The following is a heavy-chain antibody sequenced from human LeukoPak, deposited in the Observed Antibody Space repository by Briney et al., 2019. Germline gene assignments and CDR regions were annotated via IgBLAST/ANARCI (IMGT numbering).Heavy chain of an antibody. D-gene: IGHD6-13*01. Sequence: PGGSLRLSCAASRFTFSSYSMNWVRQAPGKELEWVSYISSGSSTIYYADSVKGRFTTSRDNAKNSLYLQMNSLRAEDTAVYYCASGAAVGTSRFEYWGQGTLVTVSS. CDR1: RFTFSSYS. CDR3: ASGAAVGTSRFEY. CDR2: ISSGSSTI. V-gene: IGHV3-48*01. J-gene: IGHJ4*02.